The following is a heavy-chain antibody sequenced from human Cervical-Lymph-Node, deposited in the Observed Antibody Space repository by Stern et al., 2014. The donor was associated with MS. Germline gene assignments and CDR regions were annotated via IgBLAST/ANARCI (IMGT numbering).Heavy chain of an antibody. D-gene: IGHD6-19*01. CDR3: ARSRLNSRGWYGFDY. CDR2: IYDSGST. V-gene: IGHV4-59*08. Sequence: VQLVESGPGLVKPSETLSLTCTVSGGSISSYQWSWIRQPPGKGLEWIGYIYDSGSTNYNPSLKSRVTLSVDTSKNQFSLKLTLGTAADTAVYYCARSRLNSRGWYGFDYWGQGTLVTVSS. CDR1: GGSISSYQ. J-gene: IGHJ4*02.